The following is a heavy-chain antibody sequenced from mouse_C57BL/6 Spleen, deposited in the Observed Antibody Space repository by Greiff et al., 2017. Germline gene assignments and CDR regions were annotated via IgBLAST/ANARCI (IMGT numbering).Heavy chain of an antibody. Sequence: QVQLQQPGAELVKPGASVKLSCKASGYTFTSYWMHWVKQRPGQGLEWIGMIHPNSGSTNYNEKFKSKATLTVDKSSSTAYLQLSSLTSEDSAVYYCARSDGPYYFDYWGQGTTLTVSS. V-gene: IGHV1-64*01. CDR3: ARSDGPYYFDY. D-gene: IGHD2-3*01. CDR1: GYTFTSYW. CDR2: IHPNSGST. J-gene: IGHJ2*01.